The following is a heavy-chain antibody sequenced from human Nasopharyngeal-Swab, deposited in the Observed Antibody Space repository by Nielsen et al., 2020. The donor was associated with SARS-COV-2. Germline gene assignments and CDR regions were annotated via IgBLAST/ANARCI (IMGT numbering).Heavy chain of an antibody. J-gene: IGHJ4*02. CDR3: TTAITIFGVVIPGGY. D-gene: IGHD3-3*01. CDR2: IKSKTDCGTT. Sequence: VRQAPGKGLEWVGRIKSKTDCGTTDYAAPVKGRFTISRDDSKNTLYLQMNSLKTEDTAVYYCTTAITIFGVVIPGGYWGQGTLVTVSS. V-gene: IGHV3-15*01.